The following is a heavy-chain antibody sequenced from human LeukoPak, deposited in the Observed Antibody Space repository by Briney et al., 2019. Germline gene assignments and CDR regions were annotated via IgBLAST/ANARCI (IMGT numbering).Heavy chain of an antibody. D-gene: IGHD4-23*01. Sequence: GGSLRLSCSASEFTFSRYAMHWVRQAPGKGLEYVSGISSNEDSVKGRFTISRDNSKNTLYLQMSSLRAEDTAVYYCVKGGGNSRPYYFDYWGQGTLVTASS. V-gene: IGHV3-NL1*01. CDR1: EFTFSRYA. CDR2: ISSNE. J-gene: IGHJ4*02. CDR3: VKGGGNSRPYYFDY.